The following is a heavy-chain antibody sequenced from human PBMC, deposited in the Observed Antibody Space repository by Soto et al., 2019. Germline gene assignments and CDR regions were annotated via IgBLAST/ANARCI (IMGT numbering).Heavy chain of an antibody. D-gene: IGHD1-1*01. V-gene: IGHV4-34*01. CDR2: INHSGST. CDR1: GGSFNGYY. Sequence: QVQLQQWGAGLLKPSETLSLTCAVYGGSFNGYYWSWIRQPPGKGLERIGDINHSGSTNYNPSLKSRVTISVDTSKNQFALKLKTVTAADTAVYYCARDTWERYFYYGMDVWGQGTTVTVSS. CDR3: ARDTWERYFYYGMDV. J-gene: IGHJ6*02.